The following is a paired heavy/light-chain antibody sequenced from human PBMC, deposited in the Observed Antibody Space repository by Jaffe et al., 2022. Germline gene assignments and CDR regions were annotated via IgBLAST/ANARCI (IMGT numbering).Light chain of an antibody. J-gene: IGKJ1*01. CDR1: QSVSSN. CDR2: GAS. V-gene: IGKV3-15*01. Sequence: EIVMTQSPATLSVSPGERATLSCRASQSVSSNLAWYQQKPGQAPRLLIYGASTRATGIPARFSGSGSGTEFTLTISSLQSEDFAVYYCQQYNNWPTFGQGTKVEIK. CDR3: QQYNNWPT.
Heavy chain of an antibody. J-gene: IGHJ6*03. D-gene: IGHD3-10*01. CDR3: AKDEGRAWVTMVQAYYMDV. V-gene: IGHV3-30*02. Sequence: QVQLVESGGGVVQPGGSLRLSCAASGFTFSSYGMHWVRQAPGKGLEWVAFIRYDGSNKYYADSVKGRFTISRDNSKNTLYLQMNSLRAEDTAVYYCAKDEGRAWVTMVQAYYMDVWGKGTTVTVSS. CDR1: GFTFSSYG. CDR2: IRYDGSNK.